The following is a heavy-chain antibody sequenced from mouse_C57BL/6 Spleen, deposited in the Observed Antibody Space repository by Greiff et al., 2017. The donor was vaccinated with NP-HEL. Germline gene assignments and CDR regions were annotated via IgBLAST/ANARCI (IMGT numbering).Heavy chain of an antibody. Sequence: QVQLKQPGAELVMPGASVKLSCKASGYTFTSYWMHWVKQRPGQGLEWIGEIDPSDSYTNYNQKFKGKSTLTVDKSSSTAYMQLSSLTSEDSAVYYCARKIYDGYYGAMDYWGQGTSVTVSS. V-gene: IGHV1-69*01. J-gene: IGHJ4*01. CDR2: IDPSDSYT. CDR3: ARKIYDGYYGAMDY. CDR1: GYTFTSYW. D-gene: IGHD2-3*01.